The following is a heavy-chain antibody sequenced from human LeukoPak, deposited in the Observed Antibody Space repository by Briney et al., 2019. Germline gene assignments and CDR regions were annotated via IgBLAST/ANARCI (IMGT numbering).Heavy chain of an antibody. V-gene: IGHV4-59*01. J-gene: IGHJ3*02. Sequence: SETLSLTCTVTDGSINGYYWSWIREPPGKGLDCIGYMYSGGTSNYSPSLKSRVTISEDMSKNQFSLRLTSVTAADTAVYYCARHSGHSSTNDAFDIWGQGTMVIVSS. D-gene: IGHD6-13*01. CDR2: MYSGGTS. CDR3: ARHSGHSSTNDAFDI. CDR1: DGSINGYY.